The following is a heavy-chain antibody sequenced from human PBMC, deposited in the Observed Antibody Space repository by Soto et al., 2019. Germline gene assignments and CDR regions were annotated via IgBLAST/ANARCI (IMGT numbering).Heavy chain of an antibody. CDR3: AKDRGTQMMLAVWDS. V-gene: IGHV1-69*10. CDR1: GGTFSDYA. Sequence: SVKVSCKASGGTFSDYAFSWVRQAPGQRLEWMGGIVPIHGMKSYAQNFQGRVTLTADESTRRVYMELSGLTSKDTAVYYCAKDRGTQMMLAVWDSWGQGTQVTVSS. J-gene: IGHJ4*02. CDR2: IVPIHGMK. D-gene: IGHD3-16*01.